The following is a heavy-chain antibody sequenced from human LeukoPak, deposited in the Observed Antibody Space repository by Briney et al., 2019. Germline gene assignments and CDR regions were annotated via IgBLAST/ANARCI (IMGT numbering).Heavy chain of an antibody. V-gene: IGHV3-48*04. Sequence: GGSLRLSCAASGFTFSTYGMNWVRQAPGKGLEEVSYISSGSSTIYYADSVKGRFTISRDNAKNSLYLQMNSLRAEDTAIYYCAGEGSGWLPNFWGQGTLVTVSS. CDR3: AGEGSGWLPNF. CDR2: ISSGSSTI. D-gene: IGHD6-19*01. CDR1: GFTFSTYG. J-gene: IGHJ4*02.